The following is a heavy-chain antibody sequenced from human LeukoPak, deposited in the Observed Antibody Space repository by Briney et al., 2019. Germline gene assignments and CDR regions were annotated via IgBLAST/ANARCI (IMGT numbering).Heavy chain of an antibody. J-gene: IGHJ4*02. CDR2: IIGGAGST. CDR1: GFSFSSHG. V-gene: IGHV3-23*01. Sequence: GGTLRLSCAASGFSFSSHGMSWVRQAPGKGLEWVSGIIGGAGSTYYADSVKGRFTISRDNSKNTLYLQMNSLRAEDTAVYYCTHGSMYQLNYWGQGTLVTVSS. D-gene: IGHD2-2*01. CDR3: THGSMYQLNY.